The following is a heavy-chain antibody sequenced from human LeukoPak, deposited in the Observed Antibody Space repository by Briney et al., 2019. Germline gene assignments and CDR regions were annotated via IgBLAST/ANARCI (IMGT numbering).Heavy chain of an antibody. Sequence: PGGSLRLSCAASGFTFSSYAMSWVRQAPGKGLEWVSGISGSGGSTYYADSVKGRFTISRDNAKNSLYLQMNSLRAEDTAVYYCARDRYNWNVDWFDPWGQGTLVTVSS. J-gene: IGHJ5*02. CDR2: ISGSGGST. CDR1: GFTFSSYA. V-gene: IGHV3-23*01. CDR3: ARDRYNWNVDWFDP. D-gene: IGHD1-1*01.